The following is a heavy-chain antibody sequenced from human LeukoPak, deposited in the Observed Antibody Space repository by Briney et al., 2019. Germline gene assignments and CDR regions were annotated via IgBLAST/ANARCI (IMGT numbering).Heavy chain of an antibody. CDR3: ARGGELLNY. CDR2: IIPILGIA. D-gene: IGHD1-7*01. J-gene: IGHJ4*02. Sequence: SVKVSCKASGYTFTGYYMHWVRQAPGQGLEWMGRIIPILGIANYAQKFQGRVTITADKSTSTAYMELSSLRSEDTAVYYCARGGELLNYLGQETLVTVSS. V-gene: IGHV1-69*04. CDR1: GYTFTGYY.